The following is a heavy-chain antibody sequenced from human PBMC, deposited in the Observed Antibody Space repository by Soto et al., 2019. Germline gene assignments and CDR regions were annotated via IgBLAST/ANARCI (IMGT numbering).Heavy chain of an antibody. J-gene: IGHJ5*02. CDR3: ARNKRGIAAAGYHWFDP. Sequence: SETLSLTCAVYGGSFSGYYWSWIRQPPGKGLEWIGEINHSGSTNYNPSLKSRVTISVDTSKNQFSLKLSSVTAADTAVYYCARNKRGIAAAGYHWFDPWGQGTLVTVLL. CDR1: GGSFSGYY. D-gene: IGHD6-13*01. CDR2: INHSGST. V-gene: IGHV4-34*01.